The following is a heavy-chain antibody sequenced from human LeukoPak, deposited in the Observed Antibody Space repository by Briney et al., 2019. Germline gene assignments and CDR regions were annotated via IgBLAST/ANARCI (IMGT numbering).Heavy chain of an antibody. CDR2: ISYDGSNK. D-gene: IGHD1-26*01. V-gene: IGHV3-30*04. Sequence: GRSLRLSCAASGFTFSSYAVHWVRQAPGKGLEWVAVISYDGSNKYYADSVKGRFTISRDNSKNTLYLQMNSLRAEDTAVYYCAREGEPNYYFDYWGQGTLVTVSS. J-gene: IGHJ4*02. CDR1: GFTFSSYA. CDR3: AREGEPNYYFDY.